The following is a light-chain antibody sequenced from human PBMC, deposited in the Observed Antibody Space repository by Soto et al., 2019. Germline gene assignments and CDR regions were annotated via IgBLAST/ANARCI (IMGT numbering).Light chain of an antibody. CDR3: KQRSNWPPVT. J-gene: IGKJ4*02. Sequence: EIVLTQSPATLSLSPGERATLSCRASQSINRHLAWYRQKPGQAPRLLIYDASNRATGIPARFSGSGSGTDFTLTIGSLKPEEFGVYYCKQRSNWPPVTFGGGTKVEIK. CDR2: DAS. CDR1: QSINRH. V-gene: IGKV3-11*01.